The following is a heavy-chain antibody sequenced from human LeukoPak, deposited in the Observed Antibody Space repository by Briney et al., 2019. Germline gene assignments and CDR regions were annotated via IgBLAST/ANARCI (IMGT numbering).Heavy chain of an antibody. CDR3: ARVGMSVAVDY. Sequence: PGGSLRLSCAASGFTVSIYAMSWVRQAPGKGLEWVSTISGSDTRTFYIDSVKGRFTISRDNSKNTLYLQMDSLRAEDTAVYYCARVGMSVAVDYWGQGTLVTVSS. CDR2: ISGSDTRT. J-gene: IGHJ4*02. V-gene: IGHV3-23*01. CDR1: GFTVSIYA.